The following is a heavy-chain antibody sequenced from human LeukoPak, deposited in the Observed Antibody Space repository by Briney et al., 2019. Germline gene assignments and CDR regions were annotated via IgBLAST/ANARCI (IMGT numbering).Heavy chain of an antibody. J-gene: IGHJ4*02. D-gene: IGHD4-17*01. CDR1: GFSFSDFY. V-gene: IGHV3-11*01. Sequence: GGSLRLSCAASGFSFSDFYMNWIRHAPGKGLEWVSYITDSGSTNYYADSVKGRFTISRDNAKNSLYLQMNSLRAEDTAVYYCARETSYGDYTYLDYWGQGTLVTVSS. CDR3: ARETSYGDYTYLDY. CDR2: ITDSGSTN.